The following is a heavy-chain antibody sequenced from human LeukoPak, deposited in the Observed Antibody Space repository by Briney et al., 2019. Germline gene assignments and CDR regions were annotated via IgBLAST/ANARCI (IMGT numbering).Heavy chain of an antibody. CDR3: ARASYVDIVATILGY. CDR1: GFTFSSYA. J-gene: IGHJ4*02. CDR2: ISYDGSNK. Sequence: PGRSLRLSCAASGFTFSSYAMHWVRQAPGKGLEWVAVISYDGSNKYYADSVKGRFTISRDNSKNSLYLRMNSLRAEDTAVYYCARASYVDIVATILGYWGQGTLVTVSS. V-gene: IGHV3-30-3*01. D-gene: IGHD5-12*01.